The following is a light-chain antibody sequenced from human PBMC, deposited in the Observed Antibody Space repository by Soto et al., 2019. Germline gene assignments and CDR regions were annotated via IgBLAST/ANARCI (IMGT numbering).Light chain of an antibody. CDR3: FSFTTTSTHV. CDR1: SGDIGASNF. Sequence: QAVLTQPPSVSGSPGQSITVPCTGTSGDIGASNFVSWYQHLPGRAPKVIIFEATNRPSGVSNRFSGSKSGNTAYLTISGLQVEDEAEYFCFSFTTTSTHVFGTGTKVTVL. J-gene: IGLJ1*01. V-gene: IGLV2-14*01. CDR2: EAT.